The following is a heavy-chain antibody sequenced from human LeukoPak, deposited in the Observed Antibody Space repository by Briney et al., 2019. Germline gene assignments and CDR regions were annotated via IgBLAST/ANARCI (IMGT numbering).Heavy chain of an antibody. V-gene: IGHV3-33*01. CDR3: ARDLSIAVFDY. D-gene: IGHD6-19*01. Sequence: GGSLRLSCAASGFTFTSYGMHWVRQAPGKGLEWVAVIWYDGRNKYYVDPVKGRFTISRDNSKNTVYLQMNSLRAEDTAVYFCARDLSIAVFDYWGQGTLVTVSS. CDR1: GFTFTSYG. CDR2: IWYDGRNK. J-gene: IGHJ4*02.